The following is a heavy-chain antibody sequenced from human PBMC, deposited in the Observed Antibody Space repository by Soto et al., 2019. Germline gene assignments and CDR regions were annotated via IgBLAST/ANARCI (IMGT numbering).Heavy chain of an antibody. CDR2: IWYDGSNK. CDR3: ARADFDWLPPEAYYYYGMDV. V-gene: IGHV3-33*01. Sequence: SLRLSCAASVFSFSIYGMHWVRQAPGKRLEWVAVIWYDGSNKYYADSVKGRFTISRDNSKNTLYLQMNSLRAEDTAVYYCARADFDWLPPEAYYYYGMDVWGQGTTVTVSS. J-gene: IGHJ6*02. CDR1: VFSFSIYG. D-gene: IGHD3-9*01.